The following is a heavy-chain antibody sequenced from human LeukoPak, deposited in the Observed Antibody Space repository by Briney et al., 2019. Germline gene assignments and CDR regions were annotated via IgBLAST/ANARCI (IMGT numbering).Heavy chain of an antibody. J-gene: IGHJ4*02. CDR2: IYYSGST. Sequence: PSETLSLTCTVSGGSISCYYWSWIRQPPGKGLEWIGYIYYSGSTNYNPSLKSRVTISVDTSKNQFSLKLSSVTAADTAVYYCARGITMVRGVLFDYWGQGTLVTVSS. D-gene: IGHD3-10*01. V-gene: IGHV4-59*08. CDR3: ARGITMVRGVLFDY. CDR1: GGSISCYY.